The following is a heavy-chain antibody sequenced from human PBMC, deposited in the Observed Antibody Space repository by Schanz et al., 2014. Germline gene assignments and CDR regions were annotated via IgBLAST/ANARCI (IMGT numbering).Heavy chain of an antibody. J-gene: IGHJ4*02. CDR2: INTGGAST. V-gene: IGHV3-23*01. CDR1: GFTFSTYA. CDR3: TRDHTSAGYYSAGTPFDY. Sequence: EVKLLESGGTLVRPGGSLRLSCAASGFTFSTYAMAWVRQAPGQGLEWVSTINTGGASTYYADSVKGRFTISRDNSKNTFMLLMNSLTADETAVYYATRDHTSAGYYSAGTPFDYWGQGTLLTVAS. D-gene: IGHD1-26*01.